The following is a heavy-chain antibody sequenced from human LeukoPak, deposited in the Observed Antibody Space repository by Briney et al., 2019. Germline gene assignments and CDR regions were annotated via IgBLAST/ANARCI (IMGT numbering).Heavy chain of an antibody. Sequence: SVKVSCKASGYTFTGYHMHWVRQAPGQGLEWMGRIIPIFGTANYARKFQGRVTITTDESTSTAYMELSSLRSEDTAVYYCASGPRWELRVWFDPWGQGTLVTVSS. V-gene: IGHV1-69*05. CDR1: GYTFTGYH. CDR2: IIPIFGTA. CDR3: ASGPRWELRVWFDP. D-gene: IGHD1-26*01. J-gene: IGHJ5*02.